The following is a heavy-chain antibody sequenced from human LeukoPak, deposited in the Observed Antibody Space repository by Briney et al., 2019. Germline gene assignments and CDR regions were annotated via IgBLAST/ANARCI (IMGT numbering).Heavy chain of an antibody. J-gene: IGHJ4*02. CDR3: ARRTGRYDY. Sequence: SETLSLTCTVSGCSISSYYWSWIRQPPGKGLEWIGYIYYSGSTNYNPSLKSRVTISVDTSNNQFSLKLSSVTAADAAVYYCARRTGRYDYWGQGTLVTVSS. V-gene: IGHV4-59*08. D-gene: IGHD7-27*01. CDR2: IYYSGST. CDR1: GCSISSYY.